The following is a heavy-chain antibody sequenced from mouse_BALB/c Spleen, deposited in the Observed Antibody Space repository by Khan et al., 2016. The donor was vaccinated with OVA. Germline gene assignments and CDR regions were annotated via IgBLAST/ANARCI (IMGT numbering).Heavy chain of an antibody. D-gene: IGHD1-2*01. J-gene: IGHJ4*01. CDR3: ARFATATRNFYAVDF. CDR1: GFSLNNYG. CDR2: IWGDGST. Sequence: QVQLKQSGPGLVAPSQSLSITCTVSGFSLNNYGINWIRQPPGKGLEWLGVIWGDGSTNYHSVLKSRLSISKDYSKSQVFFKLNSLQTDDTATYYCARFATATRNFYAVDFWGQGTSVTVSS. V-gene: IGHV2-3*01.